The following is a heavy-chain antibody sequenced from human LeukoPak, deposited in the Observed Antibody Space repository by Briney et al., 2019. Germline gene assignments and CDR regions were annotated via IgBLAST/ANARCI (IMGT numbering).Heavy chain of an antibody. D-gene: IGHD3-22*01. CDR3: AREWGLESSGYYYAY. CDR2: ITPIFGTA. J-gene: IGHJ4*02. Sequence: SVKVSCKASGGTFSRFTISWVRQAPGQGFEWMGGITPIFGTANFAQKFQGRVSITADESTSTAFMELSSLRSEDTAVYYCAREWGLESSGYYYAYWGQGTLVTVSS. V-gene: IGHV1-69*13. CDR1: GGTFSRFT.